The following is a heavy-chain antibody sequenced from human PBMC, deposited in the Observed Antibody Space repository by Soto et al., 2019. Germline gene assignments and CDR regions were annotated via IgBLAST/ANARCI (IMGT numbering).Heavy chain of an antibody. J-gene: IGHJ3*01. V-gene: IGHV1-45*01. CDR3: ARSPCSGHSDAFDV. CDR2: ITAFKDNT. Sequence: QTQLVQSGPEVKKTGSSVKVSCKTPGYTFPYRSLHWVRQTPGQALERMGGITAFKDNTNYAQKFEDRVGTSRVRSVSPAYMELRSLTSEDTAMYFCARSPCSGHSDAFDVRGQGTMVTVSS. D-gene: IGHD2-15*01. CDR1: GYTFPYRS.